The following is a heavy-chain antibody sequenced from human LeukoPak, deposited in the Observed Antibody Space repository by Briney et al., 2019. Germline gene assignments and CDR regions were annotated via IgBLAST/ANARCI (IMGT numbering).Heavy chain of an antibody. D-gene: IGHD3-16*01. V-gene: IGHV4-38-2*01. CDR3: ARPNTWITDGFDS. J-gene: IGHJ4*02. Sequence: SETLSLSCDVSGYSISSGYYWAWIRQSPGEGLEWIASIYNSGSTFYNPSLKSRVALSVDTSKNQFSLNLMSVTASDTAVYYCARPNTWITDGFDSWGQEILVTVSS. CDR2: IYNSGST. CDR1: GYSISSGYY.